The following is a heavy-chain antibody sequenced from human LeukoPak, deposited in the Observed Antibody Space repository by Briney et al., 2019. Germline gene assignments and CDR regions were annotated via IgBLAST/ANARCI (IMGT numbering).Heavy chain of an antibody. CDR1: GFTFSSYA. CDR3: AKARGYSSYIYYYYYMDV. Sequence: PGGSLRLSCAASGFTFSSYAMSWVRQAPGKGLEWVSAISGSGGSTYYADSVKGRFTISRDNSKNTLYLQMNSLRAEDTAVYYCAKARGYSSYIYYYYYMDVWGKGTTVTVSS. D-gene: IGHD6-13*01. CDR2: ISGSGGST. J-gene: IGHJ6*03. V-gene: IGHV3-23*01.